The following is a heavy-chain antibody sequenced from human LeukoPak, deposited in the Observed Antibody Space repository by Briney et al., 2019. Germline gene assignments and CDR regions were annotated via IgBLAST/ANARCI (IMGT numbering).Heavy chain of an antibody. J-gene: IGHJ5*02. V-gene: IGHV4-4*09. CDR3: ATSHDVKTAPYDL. CDR2: IFTSGWT. D-gene: IGHD2-21*01. CDR1: GGSISSYY. Sequence: SETLSLTCTVSGGSISSYYWSLVRQSPGKGLEWIGYIFTSGWTDYNPSLKSRVTMSVDTSKNQLSMELRFLTAADTAVYYCATSHDVKTAPYDLWGQGTLVTVSS.